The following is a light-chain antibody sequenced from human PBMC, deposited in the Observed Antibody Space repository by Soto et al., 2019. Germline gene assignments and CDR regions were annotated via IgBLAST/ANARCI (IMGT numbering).Light chain of an antibody. CDR2: DVS. CDR1: SSDVGGYNY. V-gene: IGLV2-11*01. Sequence: QSALTQPRSVSGSPGQSVALSCTGTSSDVGGYNYVSWYQQHPGKAPKLMIYDVSKRPSGVPDRFSGSKSGNTASLTISGLQAEDEAEYYCCSYAGTYTIFGGGTKLTVL. CDR3: CSYAGTYTI. J-gene: IGLJ2*01.